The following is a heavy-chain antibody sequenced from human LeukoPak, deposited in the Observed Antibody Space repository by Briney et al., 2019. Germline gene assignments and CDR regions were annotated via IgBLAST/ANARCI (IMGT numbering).Heavy chain of an antibody. V-gene: IGHV4-34*01. J-gene: IGHJ2*01. CDR3: ARRRTTRWYLDL. D-gene: IGHD4-11*01. CDR2: INHSGST. Sequence: PSETLSLTCAVYGGSFSGYYWSWIRQPPGKGLEWIGEINHSGSTNYNPSLKSRVTISVDTSENQFSLKLSSVTAADTAVYYCARRRTTRWYLDLWGRGTLVTVPS. CDR1: GGSFSGYY.